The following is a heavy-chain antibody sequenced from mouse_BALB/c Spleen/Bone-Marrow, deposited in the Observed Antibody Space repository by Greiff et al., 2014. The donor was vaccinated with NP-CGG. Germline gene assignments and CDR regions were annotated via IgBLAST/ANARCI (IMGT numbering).Heavy chain of an antibody. CDR1: GFTFSSFG. J-gene: IGHJ4*01. V-gene: IGHV5-17*02. D-gene: IGHD2-2*01. Sequence: EVKLMESGGGLVQPGGSRKLSCAASGFTFSSFGMHWVRLAPEKGLEWVAYISSGSSTIYYADTVKGRFTISRDNPKNTLFLQMTSLRSEDTAMYYCARSPYGYDGRDYWGQGTSVTVSS. CDR3: ARSPYGYDGRDY. CDR2: ISSGSSTI.